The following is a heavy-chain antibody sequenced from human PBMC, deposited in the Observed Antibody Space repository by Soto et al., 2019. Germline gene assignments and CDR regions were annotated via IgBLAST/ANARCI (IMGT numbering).Heavy chain of an antibody. CDR2: ISWNSGSI. V-gene: IGHV3-9*01. J-gene: IGHJ5*02. CDR3: AKAFYSNGWFDP. D-gene: IGHD4-4*01. Sequence: TGGSLRLSCAASGFTFDDYAMHWVRQAPGKGLEWVSGISWNSGSIGYADSVKGRFTISRDNAKNSLYLQMNSLRAEDTALYYCAKAFYSNGWFDPWGQGTLVTVSS. CDR1: GFTFDDYA.